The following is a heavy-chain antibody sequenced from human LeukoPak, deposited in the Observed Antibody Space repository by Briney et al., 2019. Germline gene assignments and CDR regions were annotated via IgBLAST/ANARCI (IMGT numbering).Heavy chain of an antibody. D-gene: IGHD4-17*01. Sequence: SETLSLTCAVYGGSFSGYYWSWIRQPPGKGLEWIGEINHSGSTNYNPSLKSRVTISLDTSKNQFSLSLSSVTAADTAVYYCARHVPVTNGWVDYWGQGTLVTVSS. CDR2: INHSGST. CDR3: ARHVPVTNGWVDY. V-gene: IGHV4-34*01. J-gene: IGHJ4*02. CDR1: GGSFSGYY.